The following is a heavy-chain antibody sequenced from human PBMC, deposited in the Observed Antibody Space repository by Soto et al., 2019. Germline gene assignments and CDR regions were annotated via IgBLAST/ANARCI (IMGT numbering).Heavy chain of an antibody. CDR1: GFTFSGYP. CDR2: ISGSGGCK. Sequence: EVQLLESGGGLVQPGGSLGLSCEPSGFTFSGYPMSWVRQPPGKGRGWVSAISGSGGCKYYADSVKGRFTISRDNSKNTLYLQMNSLRAEDTAVYYCAKFLQVGVVTGAFDYWGQGTLVTVSS. D-gene: IGHD2-21*02. CDR3: AKFLQVGVVTGAFDY. J-gene: IGHJ4*02. V-gene: IGHV3-23*01.